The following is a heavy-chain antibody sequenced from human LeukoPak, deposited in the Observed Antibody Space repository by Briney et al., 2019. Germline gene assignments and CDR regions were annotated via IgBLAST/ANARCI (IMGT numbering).Heavy chain of an antibody. Sequence: GGSLRLSCTASGFSFSGHWMHWVRQTPGEGLVWVARIDGDESGTIYADSVKGRFTISRDTAKNTLYLQMSRPRAEDTAVYFCARGGDYSGTAFDIWGQGTMVTVSS. J-gene: IGHJ3*02. CDR1: GFSFSGHW. CDR3: ARGGDYSGTAFDI. D-gene: IGHD1-14*01. CDR2: IDGDESGT. V-gene: IGHV3-74*01.